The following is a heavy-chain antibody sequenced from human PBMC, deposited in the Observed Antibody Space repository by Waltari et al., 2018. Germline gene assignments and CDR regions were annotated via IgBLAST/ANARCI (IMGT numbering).Heavy chain of an antibody. CDR3: ARAANLGYYYGSGRSPFDY. V-gene: IGHV4-31*03. CDR2: IYHSGST. J-gene: IGHJ4*02. Sequence: QVQLQESGPGLVKPSQTLSLTCTVSGGSISSGGYYWSWIRQHPGKGLEWIGYIYHSGSTYYNPSLKSRVTISVDRSKNQFSLKLSSVTAADTAVYYCARAANLGYYYGSGRSPFDYWGQGTLVTVSS. D-gene: IGHD3-10*01. CDR1: GGSISSGGYY.